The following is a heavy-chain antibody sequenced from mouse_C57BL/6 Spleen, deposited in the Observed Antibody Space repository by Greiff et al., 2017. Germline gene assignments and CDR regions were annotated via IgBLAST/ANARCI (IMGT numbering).Heavy chain of an antibody. Sequence: VQLQESGAELVRPGASVTLSCKASGYTFTDYEMHWVKQTPVHGLEWIGAIDPETGGTAYNQKFKGKAILTADKSSSTAYMELRSLTSEDSAVYYCTRVGTYSNYVKDYGGQGTTLTVSS. CDR1: GYTFTDYE. CDR3: TRVGTYSNYVKDY. J-gene: IGHJ2*01. D-gene: IGHD2-5*01. CDR2: IDPETGGT. V-gene: IGHV1-15*01.